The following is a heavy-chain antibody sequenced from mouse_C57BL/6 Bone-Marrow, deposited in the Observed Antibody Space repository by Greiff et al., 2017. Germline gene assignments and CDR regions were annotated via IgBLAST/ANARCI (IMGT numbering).Heavy chain of an antibody. CDR2: INPNNGGT. Sequence: EVQLQQSGPELVKPGASVKISCKASGYTFTDYYMNWVKQSHGKSLEWIGDINPNNGGTSYNQKFKGKATLTVDKSSSTAYMELRSLTSEDSAVYYCARWTHYDFSYAMDYWGQGTSVTVSS. J-gene: IGHJ4*01. CDR3: ARWTHYDFSYAMDY. CDR1: GYTFTDYY. D-gene: IGHD2-4*01. V-gene: IGHV1-26*01.